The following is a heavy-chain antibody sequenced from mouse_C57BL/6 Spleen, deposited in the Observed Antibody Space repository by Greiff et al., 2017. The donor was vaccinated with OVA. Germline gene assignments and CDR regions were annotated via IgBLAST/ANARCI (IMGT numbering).Heavy chain of an antibody. Sequence: QVQLKESGAELVKPGASVKISCKASGYAFSSYWMNWVKQRPGKGLEWIGQIYPGDGDTNYNGKFKGKATLTADKSSSTAYMQLSSLTSEDSAVYFCARRSGHGSGGFAYWGQGTLVTVSA. D-gene: IGHD1-1*01. CDR3: ARRSGHGSGGFAY. V-gene: IGHV1-80*01. CDR2: IYPGDGDT. J-gene: IGHJ3*01. CDR1: GYAFSSYW.